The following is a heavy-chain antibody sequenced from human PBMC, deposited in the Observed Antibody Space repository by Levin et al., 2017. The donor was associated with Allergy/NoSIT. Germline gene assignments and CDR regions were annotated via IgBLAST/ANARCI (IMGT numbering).Heavy chain of an antibody. Sequence: SETLSLTCTVSGGSIGSRSYYWGWVRQPPGKGLEWIGSIYYSGNTYYNPSLKSRVTISEDTSRNQFSLKLPSVTAADTAVYYCARDPGTEAGAVTDYWGQGILVTVSS. V-gene: IGHV4-39*07. J-gene: IGHJ4*02. CDR1: GGSIGSRSYY. D-gene: IGHD6-19*01. CDR2: IYYSGNT. CDR3: ARDPGTEAGAVTDY.